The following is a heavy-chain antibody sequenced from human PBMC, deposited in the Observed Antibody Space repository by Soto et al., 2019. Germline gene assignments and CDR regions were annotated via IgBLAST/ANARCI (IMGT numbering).Heavy chain of an antibody. Sequence: ASVKVSCKASGYTFTSYGISWVRQAPGQGLEWMGWISAYNGNANYAQKFQGRVTMTRDTSTSTVYMELSSLRSEDTAVYYCVRESTPTRWFDPWGQGTLVTVSS. CDR2: ISAYNGNA. CDR1: GYTFTSYG. CDR3: VRESTPTRWFDP. V-gene: IGHV1-18*01. D-gene: IGHD2-2*01. J-gene: IGHJ5*02.